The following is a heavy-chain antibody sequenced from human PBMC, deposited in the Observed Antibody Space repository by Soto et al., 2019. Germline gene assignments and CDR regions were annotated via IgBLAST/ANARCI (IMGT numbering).Heavy chain of an antibody. Sequence: GGSLRLSCAASGFTFSSYAMSWVRQAPGKGLEWVSAISGSGGSTYYADSVKGRFTISRDNSTNTLYLQMNSLRAEDTAVSYCAVEGAARPPYFDYWGQGTLVTVSS. V-gene: IGHV3-23*01. CDR2: ISGSGGST. CDR3: AVEGAARPPYFDY. D-gene: IGHD6-6*01. J-gene: IGHJ4*02. CDR1: GFTFSSYA.